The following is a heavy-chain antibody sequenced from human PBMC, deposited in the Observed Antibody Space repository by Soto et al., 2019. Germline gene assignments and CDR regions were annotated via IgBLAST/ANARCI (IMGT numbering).Heavy chain of an antibody. CDR3: ARVRDWFDP. CDR2: MIYSGGR. V-gene: IGHV4-39*02. D-gene: IGHD3-3*01. Sequence: SETLSLTCSVSGGSISTSRYYWAWLRQPPGKGLEWIGSMIYSGGRDYTPSLRSRVTISVDTSRNEVALKLTSMTAADTAVYYCARVRDWFDPWGQGTLVTVSS. CDR1: GGSISTSRYY. J-gene: IGHJ5*02.